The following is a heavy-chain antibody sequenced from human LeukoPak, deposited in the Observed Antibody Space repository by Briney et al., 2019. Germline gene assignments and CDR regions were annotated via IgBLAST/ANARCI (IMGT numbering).Heavy chain of an antibody. D-gene: IGHD6-13*01. Sequence: GASVKVSCKASGYTFTSYYMHWVRQAPGQGLEWMGIINPSGGSTSYAQKFQGRVTMTRDTSISTAYMELSRLRSDDTAVYYCARAPEQPWFDPWGQGTLVTVSS. CDR3: ARAPEQPWFDP. CDR2: INPSGGST. CDR1: GYTFTSYY. V-gene: IGHV1-46*01. J-gene: IGHJ5*02.